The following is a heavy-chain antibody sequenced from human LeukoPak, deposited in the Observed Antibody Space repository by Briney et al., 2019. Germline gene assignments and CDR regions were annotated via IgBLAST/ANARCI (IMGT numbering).Heavy chain of an antibody. CDR1: GFTFSNYW. D-gene: IGHD3-22*01. V-gene: IGHV3-74*01. Sequence: GSLRLSCAASGFTFSNYWMHWVRQAPGKGLVWVSRINSDGINTSYADSVKGRFTISRDNAMNTLNLQMNSLRAEDTAVYYCARDLGQYYDTSDNWFDPWGQGTLVTVSS. J-gene: IGHJ5*02. CDR2: INSDGINT. CDR3: ARDLGQYYDTSDNWFDP.